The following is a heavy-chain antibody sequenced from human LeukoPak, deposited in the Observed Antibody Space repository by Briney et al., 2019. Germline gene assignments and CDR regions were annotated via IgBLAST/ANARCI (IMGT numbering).Heavy chain of an antibody. CDR2: INHSGST. CDR1: GGSFSGYY. CDR3: ARSYTGVRGVMRNGLVY. J-gene: IGHJ4*02. Sequence: SETLSLTCAVYGGSFSGYYWSWIRQPPGKGLEWIGEINHSGSTNYNPSLKSRVTISVDTSKNQFSLKLSSVTAADTAVYYWARSYTGVRGVMRNGLVYWGQGTLVTVSS. V-gene: IGHV4-34*01. D-gene: IGHD3-10*01.